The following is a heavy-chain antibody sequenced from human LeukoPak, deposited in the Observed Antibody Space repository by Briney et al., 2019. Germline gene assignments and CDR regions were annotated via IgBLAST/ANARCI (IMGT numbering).Heavy chain of an antibody. V-gene: IGHV4-4*07. CDR2: INSSGSS. CDR3: AREGGGPRWLDP. D-gene: IGHD6-25*01. Sequence: SETLSLTCTVSGGSINTYYWSWIRQAAGKGLEWIGRINSSGSSNYNASLRSRVTMSVDTSKNQFSLNLSSVTAADTAVDYCAREGGGPRWLDPWGQGTLVTVSS. CDR1: GGSINTYY. J-gene: IGHJ5*02.